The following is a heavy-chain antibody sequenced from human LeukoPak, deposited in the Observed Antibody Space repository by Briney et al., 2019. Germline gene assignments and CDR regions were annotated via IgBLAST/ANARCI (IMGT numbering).Heavy chain of an antibody. CDR2: ISSSSSYI. Sequence: GGSLRLSCAASGFAFSSYSMNWVRQAPGKGLEWVSSISSSSSYIYYADSAKGRFTISRDNAKNSLYLQMNSLRAEDTAVYYCARVTTAVGYWGQGTLVTVSS. CDR3: ARVTTAVGY. J-gene: IGHJ4*02. V-gene: IGHV3-21*01. D-gene: IGHD2-2*01. CDR1: GFAFSSYS.